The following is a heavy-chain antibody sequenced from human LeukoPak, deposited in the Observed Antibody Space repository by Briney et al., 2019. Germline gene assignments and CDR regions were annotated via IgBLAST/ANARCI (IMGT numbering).Heavy chain of an antibody. CDR1: GGSFSGYY. D-gene: IGHD3-10*01. J-gene: IGHJ4*02. CDR3: ARGRMDYYGSGSSKRQFDF. Sequence: SETLSLTCAVYGGSFSGYYWSWIRQPPGKGLEWIGEINHSGSTNYNPSLKSRVTISVDTSKNQFPLKLSSVTAADTAVYYCARGRMDYYGSGSSKRQFDFWGQGTLVTVSS. CDR2: INHSGST. V-gene: IGHV4-34*01.